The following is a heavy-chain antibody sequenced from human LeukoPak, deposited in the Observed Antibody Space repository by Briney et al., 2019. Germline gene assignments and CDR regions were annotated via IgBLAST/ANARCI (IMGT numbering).Heavy chain of an antibody. CDR2: ISSNGRDT. Sequence: GGSLRLSCSASEFTFGTYAMLWVRQAPGEGLEYVSAISSNGRDTYYAASVRGRFSISRVNSNNTLYHQMSSLRPEDTAMYYCARLAAAGHSDFWGQGALVAVSS. J-gene: IGHJ4*02. D-gene: IGHD6-13*01. CDR3: ARLAAAGHSDF. V-gene: IGHV3-64D*08. CDR1: EFTFGTYA.